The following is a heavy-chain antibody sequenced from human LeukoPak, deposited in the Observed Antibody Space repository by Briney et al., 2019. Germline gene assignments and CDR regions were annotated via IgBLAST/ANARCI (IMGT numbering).Heavy chain of an antibody. Sequence: PGGSLRLSCAASGFTFSSYAMSWVRQAPGKGLEWVSAISGSGGSTYYADSVKGRFTISRDNSKNTLYLQMNSLRAEDTAVYYCARHGIDGYNPKPAPGYDYWGQGTLVTVSS. V-gene: IGHV3-23*01. J-gene: IGHJ4*02. D-gene: IGHD5-24*01. CDR3: ARHGIDGYNPKPAPGYDY. CDR1: GFTFSSYA. CDR2: ISGSGGST.